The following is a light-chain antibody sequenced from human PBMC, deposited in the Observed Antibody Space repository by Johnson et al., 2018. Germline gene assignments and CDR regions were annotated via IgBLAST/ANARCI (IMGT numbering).Light chain of an antibody. Sequence: QSVLTQPPSVSLAPGQKVTISCSGSSSNIVNNYVSWYQQLPGTAPKLLIYENNKRPSGIPDRFSGSKSGTSATLGITGLQTVDEADYYCGTWDSSLSAGNVFGTGTKVTVL. CDR1: SSNIVNNY. CDR3: GTWDSSLSAGNV. J-gene: IGLJ1*01. V-gene: IGLV1-51*02. CDR2: ENN.